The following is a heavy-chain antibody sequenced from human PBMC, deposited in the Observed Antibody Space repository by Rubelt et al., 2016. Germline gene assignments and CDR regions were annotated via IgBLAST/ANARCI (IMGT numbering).Heavy chain of an antibody. CDR2: MNPNSGGT. Sequence: QVQLVQSGAEVKKPGASVKVSCKASGYTFTSYDINWVRQATGQGLEWMGWMNPNSGGTNYAQKFQGRVTITADESTSTAYMELSSLRSEDTAVYYCARDFLEWSDAFDIWGQGTMVTVSS. CDR1: GYTFTSYD. CDR3: ARDFLEWSDAFDI. J-gene: IGHJ3*02. D-gene: IGHD3-3*01. V-gene: IGHV1-8*01.